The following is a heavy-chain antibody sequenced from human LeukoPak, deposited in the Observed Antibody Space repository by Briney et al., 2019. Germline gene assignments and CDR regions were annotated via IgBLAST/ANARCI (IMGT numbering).Heavy chain of an antibody. Sequence: SETLSLTCTVSGGSISSSSYYWGWIRQPPGKGLEWIGSIYYSGSTYYNPSLKSRVTISVDTSKNQFSLKLSSVTAADTAVYYCAREGLVVYGSSWYDYWGQGTLVTVSS. CDR3: AREGLVVYGSSWYDY. J-gene: IGHJ4*02. CDR1: GGSISSSSYY. D-gene: IGHD6-13*01. CDR2: IYYSGST. V-gene: IGHV4-39*07.